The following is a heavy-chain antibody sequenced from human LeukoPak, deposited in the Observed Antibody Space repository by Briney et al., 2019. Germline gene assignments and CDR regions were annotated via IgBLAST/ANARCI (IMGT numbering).Heavy chain of an antibody. D-gene: IGHD3-3*01. V-gene: IGHV1-18*01. Sequence: GASVKVSCKASGYTFTSHGISWVRQAPGQGREGMGWISAYNGDTNYAQKLQGRVTMTTDTSTSTAYMELSSLRSEDTAVYYCASHRRERPAPVGMYYDFWSGYHTRGFAPWGQGTLVTVSS. CDR3: ASHRRERPAPVGMYYDFWSGYHTRGFAP. CDR1: GYTFTSHG. CDR2: ISAYNGDT. J-gene: IGHJ5*02.